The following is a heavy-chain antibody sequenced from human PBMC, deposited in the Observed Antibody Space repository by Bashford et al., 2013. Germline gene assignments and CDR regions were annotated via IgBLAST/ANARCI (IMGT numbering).Heavy chain of an antibody. CDR2: IYTSGST. CDR1: GGSISSYY. CDR3: AAEGVVTNYYYYGMDV. V-gene: IGHV4-4*07. J-gene: IGHJ6*02. D-gene: IGHD3-3*01. Sequence: SETLSLTCTVSGGSISSYYWSWIRQPAGKGLEWIGRIYTSGSTNYNPSLKSRVTMSVDTSKNQFSLKLSSVTAADTAVYYCAAEGVVTNYYYYGMDVWGQGTTVTVSS.